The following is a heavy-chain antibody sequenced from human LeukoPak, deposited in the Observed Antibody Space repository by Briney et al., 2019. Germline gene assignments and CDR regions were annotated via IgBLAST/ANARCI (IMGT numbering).Heavy chain of an antibody. D-gene: IGHD4/OR15-4a*01. Sequence: PSETLSLTCTVSGGSISSYYWSWIRQPPGKGLEWIGYIYYSGSTNYNPSLKSRVTISVYMSKNQFSLKLSSVTAADTAVYYCARAGGLWVRSPFDYWGQGTLVTVSS. CDR2: IYYSGST. V-gene: IGHV4-59*12. J-gene: IGHJ4*02. CDR3: ARAGGLWVRSPFDY. CDR1: GGSISSYY.